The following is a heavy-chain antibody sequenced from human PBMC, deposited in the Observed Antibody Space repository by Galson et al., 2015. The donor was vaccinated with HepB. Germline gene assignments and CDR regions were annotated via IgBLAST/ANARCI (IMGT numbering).Heavy chain of an antibody. Sequence: SLRLSCAASGFTFSTYGMHWVRQAPGKGLEWVSVIWYDGTNKYYADSVKGRFTISRDNSKSTLYLQMNSLRAEDTAVYYCATGLRHNCGWFALDSWGQGTLVTVSS. CDR3: ATGLRHNCGWFALDS. CDR2: IWYDGTNK. V-gene: IGHV3-33*08. J-gene: IGHJ4*02. CDR1: GFTFSTYG. D-gene: IGHD1-20*01.